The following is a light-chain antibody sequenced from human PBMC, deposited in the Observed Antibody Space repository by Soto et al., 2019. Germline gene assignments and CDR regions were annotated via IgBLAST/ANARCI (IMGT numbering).Light chain of an antibody. Sequence: QSVLTQPPSASGTPGQRVTISCSGGSSNIGSNTVNWYQQIPGTAPKLLISGHNNRPSGVPDRFFGSKSGTSASLTIIGLQAEDEADYYCQSYDSSLSGSGVFGGGTKLTVL. J-gene: IGLJ3*02. V-gene: IGLV1-40*01. CDR3: QSYDSSLSGSGV. CDR2: GHN. CDR1: SSNIGSNT.